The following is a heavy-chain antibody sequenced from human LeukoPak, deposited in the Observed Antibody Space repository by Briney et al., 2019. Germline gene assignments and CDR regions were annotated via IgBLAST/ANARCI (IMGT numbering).Heavy chain of an antibody. CDR2: ISGSGGST. Sequence: GGSLRLSCAASGFTFSSYAMSWVRQAPGKGLEWVSAISGSGGSTYYADSVKGRFTISRDNSKNTLYLQMNSLRAEDTAVYYCAKGRYGSGSYPSDYWGQGTLVTASS. CDR1: GFTFSSYA. CDR3: AKGRYGSGSYPSDY. J-gene: IGHJ4*02. D-gene: IGHD3-10*01. V-gene: IGHV3-23*01.